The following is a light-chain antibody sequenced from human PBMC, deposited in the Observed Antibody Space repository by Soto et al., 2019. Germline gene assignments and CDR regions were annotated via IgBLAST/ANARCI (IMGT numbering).Light chain of an antibody. Sequence: EIVLTQSPDTLSLSPGERATLSCRASQSVSSALLAWYQQKPGQAPRLLIYRASTRATGIPDRFTGSGSGTDSTLTISRLQHKHFAVPFCQQYERSSLTFGGGTKVEIK. J-gene: IGKJ4*01. CDR1: QSVSSAL. CDR2: RAS. CDR3: QQYERSSLT. V-gene: IGKV3-20*01.